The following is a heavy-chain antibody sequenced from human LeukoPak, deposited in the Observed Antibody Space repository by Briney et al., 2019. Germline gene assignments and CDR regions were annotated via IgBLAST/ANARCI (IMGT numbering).Heavy chain of an antibody. J-gene: IGHJ5*02. CDR3: ACPRNLGRGVIHNWFDP. CDR2: INHSGST. Sequence: PSETLSLTCGVYGGSFSGYYWSWIRQPPGKGLEWIGEINHSGSTNYNPSLKSRVTISVDTSKNQFSLKLSSVTAADTAVYYCACPRNLGRGVIHNWFDPWGQGTLVTVSS. V-gene: IGHV4-34*01. CDR1: GGSFSGYY. D-gene: IGHD3-10*01.